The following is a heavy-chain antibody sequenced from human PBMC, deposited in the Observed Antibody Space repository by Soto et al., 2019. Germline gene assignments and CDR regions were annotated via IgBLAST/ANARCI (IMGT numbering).Heavy chain of an antibody. CDR2: IYWDDDR. CDR1: GFSVSANGVA. Sequence: QITLKESGPTVVKPTQTLTLTCAVSGFSVSANGVAVGWIRQSPGQALEWLARIYWDDDRRYRPSLAARLTIEKDTSRNQVVLTMTNMDPVDTGTYFCAQQKQTGDRLFEIWGRGTLVTVSS. CDR3: AQQKQTGDRLFEI. V-gene: IGHV2-5*02. D-gene: IGHD1-1*01. J-gene: IGHJ1*01.